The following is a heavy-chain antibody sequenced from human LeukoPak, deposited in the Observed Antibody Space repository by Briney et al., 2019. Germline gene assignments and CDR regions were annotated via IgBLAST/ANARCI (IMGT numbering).Heavy chain of an antibody. D-gene: IGHD6-13*01. Sequence: PGGSLRLSCAASGFTVSSNYMSWVRQAPGKGLEWVSVIYSGGNTYYADSVKGRFTISRDNSKNTLYLQMNSLRAEDTAVYYCAPGTGYSRSWYADWGQGTLVTVSS. CDR2: IYSGGNT. CDR1: GFTVSSNY. CDR3: APGTGYSRSWYAD. V-gene: IGHV3-66*02. J-gene: IGHJ4*02.